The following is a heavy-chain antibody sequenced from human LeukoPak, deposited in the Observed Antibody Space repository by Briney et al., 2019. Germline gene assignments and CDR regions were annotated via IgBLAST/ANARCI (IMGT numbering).Heavy chain of an antibody. D-gene: IGHD4-23*01. V-gene: IGHV1-2*02. J-gene: IGHJ4*02. CDR2: INPNSGGT. CDR3: ARIPYGGNRRYFDY. CDR1: GYTFTGYY. Sequence: GASVKVSCKASGYTFTGYYTHWVRQAPGQGLEWMGWINPNSGGTNYAQKFQGRVTMTRDTSISTAYMELSRLRSDDTAVYYCARIPYGGNRRYFDYWGQGTLVTVSS.